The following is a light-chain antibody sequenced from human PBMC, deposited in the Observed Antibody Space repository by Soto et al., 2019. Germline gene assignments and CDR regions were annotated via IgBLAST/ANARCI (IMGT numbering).Light chain of an antibody. Sequence: DIRMTQSPSTLSASVGDRVTITCRASQSISSWLAWYQQKPGKAPKLLIDDVTNLETGVPSRFSGSGSGTHFTFTIGSLQPEDIATYYCQQYYDLPITFAQGTRLEIK. CDR2: DVT. CDR1: QSISSW. CDR3: QQYYDLPIT. J-gene: IGKJ5*01. V-gene: IGKV1-33*01.